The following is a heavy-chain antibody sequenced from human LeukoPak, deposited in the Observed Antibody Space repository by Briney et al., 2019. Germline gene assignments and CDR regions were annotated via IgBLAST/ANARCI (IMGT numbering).Heavy chain of an antibody. CDR3: ARGAPYDYVWGSSLDY. V-gene: IGHV1-46*01. J-gene: IGHJ4*02. CDR1: GYTFTSYY. Sequence: ASVKVSCKASGYTFTSYYMHWVRQAPGQGLEWMGIINPSGGSTSYAQKFQGRVTMTRDTSTSTVYMELSSLRSDDTAVYYCARGAPYDYVWGSSLDYWGQGTLVTVSS. CDR2: INPSGGST. D-gene: IGHD3-16*01.